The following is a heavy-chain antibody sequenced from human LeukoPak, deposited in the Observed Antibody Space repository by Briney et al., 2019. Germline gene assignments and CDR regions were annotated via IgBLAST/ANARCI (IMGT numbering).Heavy chain of an antibody. CDR3: AREVWRYYDSRGYFDY. J-gene: IGHJ4*02. V-gene: IGHV1-18*01. Sequence: ASVKVSCKASGYTFTSYGISWVRQAPGQGLEWMGWISAYNGNTNYAQKLQGRVTMTTDTSTSTAYMELRSLRSDDTAVYYCAREVWRYYDSRGYFDYWGQGTLVTVSS. CDR2: ISAYNGNT. CDR1: GYTFTSYG. D-gene: IGHD3-22*01.